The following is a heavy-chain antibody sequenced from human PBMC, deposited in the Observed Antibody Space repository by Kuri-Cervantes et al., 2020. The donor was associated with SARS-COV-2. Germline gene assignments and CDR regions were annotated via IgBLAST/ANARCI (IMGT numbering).Heavy chain of an antibody. V-gene: IGHV3-30*07. J-gene: IGHJ4*02. D-gene: IGHD3-10*01. CDR3: ARRARTMVQGVIFDY. CDR2: ISYDGSNK. Sequence: GGSLRLSCAASGFTFSSYAMHWVRQAPGKGLEWVAVISYDGSNKYYADSVKGRFTISRDNAKNSLYLQMNSLRAEDTAVYYCARRARTMVQGVIFDYWGQGTLVTVAS. CDR1: GFTFSSYA.